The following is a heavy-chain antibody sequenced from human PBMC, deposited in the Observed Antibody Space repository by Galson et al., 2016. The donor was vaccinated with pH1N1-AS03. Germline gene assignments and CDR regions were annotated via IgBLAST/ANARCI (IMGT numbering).Heavy chain of an antibody. CDR2: VHYSGTT. CDR3: ASAGYHTPGYHS. CDR1: GGSMTSPDW. Sequence: LSLTCAVSGGSMTSPDWWTWVRQPPGKGLEWIGEVHYSGTTSYNPSLNSRVTMSIDKSNNQFSLNLGSVTAADTAVYFCASAGYHTPGYHSWGQGALVTVSS. J-gene: IGHJ4*02. V-gene: IGHV4-4*01. D-gene: IGHD3-16*02.